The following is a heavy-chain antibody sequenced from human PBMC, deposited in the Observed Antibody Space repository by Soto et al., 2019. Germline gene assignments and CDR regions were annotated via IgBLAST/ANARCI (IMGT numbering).Heavy chain of an antibody. CDR1: GGTFSSYA. Sequence: SVKVSCKASGGTFSSYAISRVRQAPGQGLEWMGAIIPIFGTANYAQKFQGRVTITADESTSTAYMELSSLRSEDTAVYYCARDDCSGGSCYFDYWGQGTLVTVSS. V-gene: IGHV1-69*13. J-gene: IGHJ4*02. CDR2: IIPIFGTA. D-gene: IGHD2-15*01. CDR3: ARDDCSGGSCYFDY.